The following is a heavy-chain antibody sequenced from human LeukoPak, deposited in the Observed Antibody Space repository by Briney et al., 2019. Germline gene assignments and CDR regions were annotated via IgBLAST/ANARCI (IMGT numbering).Heavy chain of an antibody. CDR2: IRYDGSNK. Sequence: PGGSLRLSCAASGFTFSSYGMHWVRQAPGKGLEWVAFIRYDGSNKYYADSVEGRFTISRDNAKNSLYLQMNSLRAEDTAVYYCARDLENTIFGVVIGRYYYMDVWGKGTTVTVSS. J-gene: IGHJ6*03. CDR1: GFTFSSYG. CDR3: ARDLENTIFGVVIGRYYYMDV. D-gene: IGHD3-3*01. V-gene: IGHV3-30*02.